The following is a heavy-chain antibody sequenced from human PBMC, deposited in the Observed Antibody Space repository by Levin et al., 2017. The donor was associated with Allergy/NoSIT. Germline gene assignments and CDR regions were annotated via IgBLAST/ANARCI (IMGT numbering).Heavy chain of an antibody. Sequence: GGSLRLSCAASGFTFNSHAMSWVRQAPGKGLEWVSGVSGGGDTTYYADSVKGRFSISRDNSQNTVSLQMNSLRVEDTAVYYCTKRLQYSSSSVDCWGQGTLVTVSS. CDR2: VSGGGDTT. CDR1: GFTFNSHA. CDR3: TKRLQYSSSSVDC. V-gene: IGHV3-23*01. D-gene: IGHD3-22*01. J-gene: IGHJ4*02.